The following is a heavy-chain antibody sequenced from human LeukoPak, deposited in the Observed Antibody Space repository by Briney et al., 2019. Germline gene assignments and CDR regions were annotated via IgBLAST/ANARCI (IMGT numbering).Heavy chain of an antibody. CDR3: LKEGDGYNLENY. D-gene: IGHD5-24*01. V-gene: IGHV3-23*01. CDR2: ISVPGSSP. CDR1: GFTFIKHA. Sequence: GGPLRLSCAASGFTFIKHAMRWVRHAPGKALEWVSVISVPGSSPYYADSVKGRFTIARDSSKNTLYLQMDSLRVEDTAVYYCLKEGDGYNLENYWGQGALVIVSS. J-gene: IGHJ4*02.